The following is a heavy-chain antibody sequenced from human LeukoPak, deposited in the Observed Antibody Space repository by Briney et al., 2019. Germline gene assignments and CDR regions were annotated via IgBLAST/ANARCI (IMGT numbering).Heavy chain of an antibody. D-gene: IGHD3-22*01. Sequence: GGSLRLSCAASGFTFSNYEMNWVRQAPGKGLEWVAYISSSGSDIYYAHSVKGRFTISRDNAKNSLYLQMNSLRAEDTAVYYCARVHYYDSSGFDYWGQGTLVTVSS. CDR2: ISSSGSDI. CDR1: GFTFSNYE. CDR3: ARVHYYDSSGFDY. V-gene: IGHV3-48*03. J-gene: IGHJ4*02.